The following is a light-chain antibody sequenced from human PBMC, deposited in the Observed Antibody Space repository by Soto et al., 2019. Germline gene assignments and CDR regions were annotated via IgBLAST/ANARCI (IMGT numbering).Light chain of an antibody. V-gene: IGKV1-39*01. CDR2: AAS. CDR1: QSISND. Sequence: DIQMTQSPSSLSASVGDRVTITCRASQSISNDLYWYQQKPGKAPKLLIYAASSLQGGVPSRFSGSGSGTDFTLPISSLQPEDFATYYCQQSYSTPPYTFGQGTRLEIK. J-gene: IGKJ2*01. CDR3: QQSYSTPPYT.